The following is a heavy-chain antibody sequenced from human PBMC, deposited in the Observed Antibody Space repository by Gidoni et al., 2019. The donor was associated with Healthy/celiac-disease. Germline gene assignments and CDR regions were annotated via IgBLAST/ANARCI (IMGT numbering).Heavy chain of an antibody. Sequence: HVQLQESGPGLVKPSQTLSLTCTVSRGSISSVSYYWSWIRQPAGKGLEWIGRIYTSGSTNYNPSLKSRVTISVDTSKNQFSLKLSSVTAADTAVYYCARDAVVAATPLAYFDYWGQGTLVTVSS. J-gene: IGHJ4*02. V-gene: IGHV4-61*02. CDR1: RGSISSVSYY. D-gene: IGHD2-15*01. CDR3: ARDAVVAATPLAYFDY. CDR2: IYTSGST.